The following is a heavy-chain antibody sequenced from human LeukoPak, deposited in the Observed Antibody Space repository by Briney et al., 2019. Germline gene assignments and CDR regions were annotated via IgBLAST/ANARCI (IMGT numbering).Heavy chain of an antibody. Sequence: PSETLSLTCTVSGDSISAYYWSWIRQPPGKGLEWIGYIYYNGNSIYNPSLKSRVSMSTDTSKNQVFLQLRSLTAADTAMYYCARSPRGVGVTALDYWGQGTLVTVSS. CDR3: ARSPRGVGVTALDY. V-gene: IGHV4-59*01. J-gene: IGHJ4*02. CDR1: GDSISAYY. D-gene: IGHD1-26*01. CDR2: IYYNGNS.